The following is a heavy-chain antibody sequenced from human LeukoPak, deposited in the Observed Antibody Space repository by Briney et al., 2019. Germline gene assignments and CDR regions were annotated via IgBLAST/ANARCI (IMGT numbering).Heavy chain of an antibody. Sequence: SETLSLTCTVSGGSISSYYWSWIRQPPGKGLEWIGYIYYSGSTNYNPSLKSRVTISVDTSKNQFSLKLSSVTAADTAVYYCARAPLVGAEEDASDIWGQGTMVTVSS. J-gene: IGHJ3*02. D-gene: IGHD1-26*01. CDR1: GGSISSYY. V-gene: IGHV4-59*01. CDR3: ARAPLVGAEEDASDI. CDR2: IYYSGST.